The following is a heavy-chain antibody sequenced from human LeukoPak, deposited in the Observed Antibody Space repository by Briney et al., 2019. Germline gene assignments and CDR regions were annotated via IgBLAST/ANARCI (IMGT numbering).Heavy chain of an antibody. CDR2: ISGSGGST. Sequence: GGALRLSCAASGFTFSSYGMSWVRQAPGKGLEWVSAISGSGGSTYYADSMKGRFTISRDNSKNTLYLQMNSLRAEDTAVYYCARDRWYYYDSSDYYHDAFDIWGQGTMVTVSS. CDR3: ARDRWYYYDSSDYYHDAFDI. V-gene: IGHV3-23*01. CDR1: GFTFSSYG. J-gene: IGHJ3*02. D-gene: IGHD3-22*01.